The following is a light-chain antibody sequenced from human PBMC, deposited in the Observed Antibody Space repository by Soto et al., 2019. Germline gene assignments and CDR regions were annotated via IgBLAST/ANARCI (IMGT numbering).Light chain of an antibody. V-gene: IGKV3-15*01. CDR2: GAS. CDR3: LQHNTYPPT. J-gene: IGKJ1*01. CDR1: QSVSSN. Sequence: EIVLAQSPATLSLSPGERATLSCRASQSVSSNLAWYQQKPGQAPRLLIYGASTRATGIPARFSGSGSGTEFTLTISSLEPEDFATYYCLQHNTYPPTFGQGTKVDIK.